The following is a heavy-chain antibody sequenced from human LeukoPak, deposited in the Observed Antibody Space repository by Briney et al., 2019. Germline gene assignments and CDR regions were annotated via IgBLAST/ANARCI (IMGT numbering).Heavy chain of an antibody. D-gene: IGHD2-15*01. CDR2: IHYGGNT. J-gene: IGHJ6*02. V-gene: IGHV4-39*07. Sequence: PSETLSLTCTVSGGSISSSIYYWGWIRQLPGKGLEWVGHIHYGGNTYYNPSLKSRVTISVDTSKNQFSLKLSSVTAADTAVYYCARDSGGMDVWGQGTTVTVSS. CDR3: ARDSGGMDV. CDR1: GGSISSSIYY.